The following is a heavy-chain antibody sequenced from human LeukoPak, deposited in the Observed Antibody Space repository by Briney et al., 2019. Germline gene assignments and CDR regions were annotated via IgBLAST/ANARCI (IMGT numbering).Heavy chain of an antibody. CDR1: GGSISGYF. CDR3: ARDGRAGSLFAY. CDR2: IYTSGST. D-gene: IGHD6-19*01. Sequence: SETLSLTCTVSGGSISGYFWSWIRQPAGKGLEWIGRIYTSGSTNYNPSLKSRVTMSVDTSKNQFSLKLSSVTAADTAIYYCARDGRAGSLFAYWGQGTLVTVSS. V-gene: IGHV4-4*07. J-gene: IGHJ4*02.